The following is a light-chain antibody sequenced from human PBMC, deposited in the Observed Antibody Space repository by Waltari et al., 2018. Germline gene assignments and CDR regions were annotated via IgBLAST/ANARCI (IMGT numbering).Light chain of an antibody. CDR1: QSISSW. CDR2: KAS. V-gene: IGKV1-5*03. J-gene: IGKJ5*01. Sequence: DIQMTQSPSTLSASVGDRVTIPCRASQSISSWLAWYQQKPGKAPKLLIYKASSLESGVPSRFSGSGSGTEFTLTISSLQPDDFATYYCQQYNSYQITFGQGTRLEIK. CDR3: QQYNSYQIT.